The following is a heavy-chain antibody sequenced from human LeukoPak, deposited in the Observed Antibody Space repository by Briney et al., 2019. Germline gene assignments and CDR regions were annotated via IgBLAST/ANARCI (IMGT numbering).Heavy chain of an antibody. J-gene: IGHJ6*03. Sequence: SETLSLTCTLSGGSISNSRSYWSWIRQPPGKGLEWIGEINHSGSTNYNPSLKSRVTISVDTSKNQFSLKLSSVTAADTAVYYCARGSYYGSGSLDYYYYYYMDVWGKGTTVTVSS. CDR3: ARGSYYGSGSLDYYYYYYMDV. D-gene: IGHD3-10*01. V-gene: IGHV4-39*07. CDR1: GGSISNSRSY. CDR2: INHSGST.